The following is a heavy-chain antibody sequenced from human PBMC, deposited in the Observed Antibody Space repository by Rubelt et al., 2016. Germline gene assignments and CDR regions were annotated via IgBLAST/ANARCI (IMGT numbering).Heavy chain of an antibody. CDR2: IYYTGST. J-gene: IGHJ4*02. Sequence: QVQLQVSGPGLVKPSETLSLTCTISGGSINLYYWSCIRQPPGKGLEWIGYIYYTGSTNYNPSLKSRLTISLDTSKSQFSLELSSVTAADTAVYYCATGQVYFRSEFWGQGTLVAVSS. V-gene: IGHV4-59*01. CDR3: ATGQVYFRSEF. CDR1: GGSINLYY. D-gene: IGHD3-10*01.